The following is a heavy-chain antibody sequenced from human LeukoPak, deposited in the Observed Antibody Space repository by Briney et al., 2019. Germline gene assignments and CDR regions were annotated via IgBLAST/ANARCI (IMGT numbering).Heavy chain of an antibody. D-gene: IGHD5-18*01. V-gene: IGHV3-21*01. CDR2: ISSSSSYI. J-gene: IGHJ4*02. CDR1: GFTFSSYS. Sequence: GGSLRLSCAASGFTFSSYSMNWVRQAPGKGLEWVSSISSSSSYIYYADSVKGRFTISRDNAKNSLYLQMNSLRAEDTAVYYCARDGGGYSYGPFDYWGQGTLVTVSS. CDR3: ARDGGGYSYGPFDY.